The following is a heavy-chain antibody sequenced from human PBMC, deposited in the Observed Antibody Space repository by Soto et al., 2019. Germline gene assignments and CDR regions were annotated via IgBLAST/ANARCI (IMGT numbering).Heavy chain of an antibody. V-gene: IGHV1-3*01. J-gene: IGHJ6*02. CDR2: INAGNGNT. CDR1: GYTFTNYI. Sequence: QVQLVQSGTEVKKPGASVKVSCKASGYTFTNYIMHWVRQAPGQRLKWMGWINAGNGNTKYSQKFQGRVTITRDTSASTAYMELSSLRSEATDVYSCASASGDPTYPYGMDVWGQGTTVTVSS. CDR3: ASASGDPTYPYGMDV. D-gene: IGHD4-17*01.